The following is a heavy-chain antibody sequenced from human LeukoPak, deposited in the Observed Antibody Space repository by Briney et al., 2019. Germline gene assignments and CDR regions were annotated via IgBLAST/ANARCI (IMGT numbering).Heavy chain of an antibody. CDR1: GYTFTGYY. Sequence: ASVKVSCKGSGYTFTGYYMHWVRQAPGQGLEWMGWINPNSGGTNYAQKSQGRVTMTRDTSISTAYMELSRLRSDDTAVYYCARVEPGGAFDIWGQGTMVTVSS. D-gene: IGHD2-15*01. CDR3: ARVEPGGAFDI. CDR2: INPNSGGT. J-gene: IGHJ3*02. V-gene: IGHV1-2*02.